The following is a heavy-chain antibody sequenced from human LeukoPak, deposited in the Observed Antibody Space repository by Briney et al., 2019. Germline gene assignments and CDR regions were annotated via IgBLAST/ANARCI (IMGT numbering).Heavy chain of an antibody. V-gene: IGHV4-38-2*01. Sequence: PSETLSLTCAVSGYSISCGYYWGWIRQPPGKGLEWIGSIYHSGSTYYNSSLKSRVTISVDTSKNQFSLKLSSVTAADTAVYYCARQMGTSLDYWGQGTLVTVSS. CDR2: IYHSGST. CDR1: GYSISCGYY. J-gene: IGHJ4*02. CDR3: ARQMGTSLDY. D-gene: IGHD5-24*01.